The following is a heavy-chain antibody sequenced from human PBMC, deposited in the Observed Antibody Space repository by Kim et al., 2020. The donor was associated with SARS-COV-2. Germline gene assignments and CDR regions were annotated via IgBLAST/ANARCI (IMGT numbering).Heavy chain of an antibody. J-gene: IGHJ4*01. Sequence: GGSLRLSCVVSGFTVSNTYMSWVRQAPGKGLEWVSIIYGGGRTYYADSVKGRFTISRDDSKNTVYLQMNSLRAEDTAVYFCAIEPSTYFDYWGHGTLVTV. V-gene: IGHV3-66*01. CDR3: AIEPSTYFDY. CDR1: GFTVSNTY. CDR2: IYGGGRT.